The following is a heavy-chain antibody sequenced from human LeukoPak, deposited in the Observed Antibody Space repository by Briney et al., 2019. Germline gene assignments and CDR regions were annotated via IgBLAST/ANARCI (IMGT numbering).Heavy chain of an antibody. V-gene: IGHV1-69*01. CDR1: GGTFSSYA. Sequence: SVKVSCKASGGTFSSYAISWVRQAPGQGLEWMGGIIPIFGTANYAQKFQGRVTITADESTSTAYMELSSLRSEDTAVYYCARVTRILGYCSSTSCYEGAFDIWGQGTMVTVSS. CDR3: ARVTRILGYCSSTSCYEGAFDI. CDR2: IIPIFGTA. D-gene: IGHD2-2*01. J-gene: IGHJ3*02.